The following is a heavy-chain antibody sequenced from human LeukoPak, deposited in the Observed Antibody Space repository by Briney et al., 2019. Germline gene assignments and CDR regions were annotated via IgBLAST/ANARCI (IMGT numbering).Heavy chain of an antibody. V-gene: IGHV1-69*13. CDR2: IIPIFGTA. CDR1: GGTFSSYA. D-gene: IGHD3-3*01. Sequence: SVKVSCKASGGTFSSYAISWVRQAPGQGLEWMGGIIPIFGTANYAQKFQGRVTVTADESTSTAYMELSSLRSEDTAVYYCAIGITIFGVVRYYYYGMDVWGQGTTVTVSS. J-gene: IGHJ6*02. CDR3: AIGITIFGVVRYYYYGMDV.